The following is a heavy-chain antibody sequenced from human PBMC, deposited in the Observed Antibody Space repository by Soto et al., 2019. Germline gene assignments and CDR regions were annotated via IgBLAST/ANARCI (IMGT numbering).Heavy chain of an antibody. Sequence: SVKVSCKASGGTFSSYAISWVRQAPGQGLEWLGGIIPIFATATYAQKFQGRVTITADQSTSTAYMELSSLRSEDTAVYYCARGTLTVTAYNGFDPWGQGTRVTVPQ. V-gene: IGHV1-69*13. J-gene: IGHJ5*02. CDR1: GGTFSSYA. CDR2: IIPIFATA. D-gene: IGHD4-4*01. CDR3: ARGTLTVTAYNGFDP.